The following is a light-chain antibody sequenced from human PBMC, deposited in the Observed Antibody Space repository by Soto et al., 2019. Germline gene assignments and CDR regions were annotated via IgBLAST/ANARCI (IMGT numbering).Light chain of an antibody. J-gene: IGKJ1*01. Sequence: EMVLSQSPDTLSLSPGERATLSGRAGQRISSNYLAWYQQKPGRAPRLLIYDSSNRATGISASFSGSGSGTEFTLTISSLQSEDFAVYYCQQYGSSGTFGQGTKVDIK. CDR1: QRISSNY. CDR3: QQYGSSGT. CDR2: DSS. V-gene: IGKV3-20*01.